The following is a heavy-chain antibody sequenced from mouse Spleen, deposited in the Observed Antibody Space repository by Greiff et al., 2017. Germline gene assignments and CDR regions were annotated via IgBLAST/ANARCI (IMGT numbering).Heavy chain of an antibody. V-gene: IGHV1-15*01. D-gene: IGHD2-1*01. J-gene: IGHJ4*01. CDR3: TRSGGNWAMDY. CDR2: IDPETGGT. Sequence: QVQLQQSGAELVRPGASVTLSCKASGYTFTDYEMHWVKQTPVHGLEWIGAIDPETGGTAYNQKFKGKAILTADKSSSTAYMELRSLTSEDSAVYYCTRSGGNWAMDYWGQGTSVTVSS. CDR1: GYTFTDYE.